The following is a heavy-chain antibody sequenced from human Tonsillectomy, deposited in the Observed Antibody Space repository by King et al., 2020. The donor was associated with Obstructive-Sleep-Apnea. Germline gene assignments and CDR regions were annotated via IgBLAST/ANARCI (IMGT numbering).Heavy chain of an antibody. D-gene: IGHD6-19*01. Sequence: QLVQSGAEVKKPGASVKVSFKAAGYTFTDYYIHCVRQAPVKGLEWMGWINPNSCGTHYAQKVQGWDTMTRDKSINTAYMELGRLISDDTAVYYCARELSNSWSEQGMDVWGQGTTVTVSS. CDR2: INPNSCGT. J-gene: IGHJ6*02. CDR1: GYTFTDYY. CDR3: ARELSNSWSEQGMDV. V-gene: IGHV1-2*04.